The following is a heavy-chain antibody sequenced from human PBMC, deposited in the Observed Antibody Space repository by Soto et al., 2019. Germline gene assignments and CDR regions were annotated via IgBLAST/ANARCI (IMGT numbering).Heavy chain of an antibody. CDR1: GGSISSYY. Sequence: SETLSLTCTVSGGSISSYYWSWIRQPPGKGLEWIGYIYYSGSTNYNPSLKSRVTISVDTSKNQFSLKLSSVTAADTAVYYCGRHGPYVDWLPHYNWFDPWGQGSLVTVSS. V-gene: IGHV4-59*08. D-gene: IGHD3-9*01. CDR3: GRHGPYVDWLPHYNWFDP. J-gene: IGHJ5*02. CDR2: IYYSGST.